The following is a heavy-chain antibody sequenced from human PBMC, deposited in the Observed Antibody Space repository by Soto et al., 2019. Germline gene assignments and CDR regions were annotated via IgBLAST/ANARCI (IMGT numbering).Heavy chain of an antibody. CDR3: ARDMGGGYYYYYYGMDV. CDR1: GFTFSSYG. D-gene: IGHD3-16*01. V-gene: IGHV3-33*01. CDR2: IWYDGSNK. J-gene: IGHJ6*02. Sequence: GGSLRLSCAASGFTFSSYGMHWVRQAPGKGLEWVAVIWYDGSNKYYADSVKGRFTISRDNSKNTLYLQMNSLRAEDTAVYYCARDMGGGYYYYYYGMDVWGQGTTVTVSS.